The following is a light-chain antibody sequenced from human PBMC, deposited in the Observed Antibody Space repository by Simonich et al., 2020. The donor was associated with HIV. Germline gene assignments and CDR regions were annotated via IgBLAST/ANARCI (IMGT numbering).Light chain of an antibody. V-gene: IGKV4-1*01. J-gene: IGKJ4*01. CDR1: QSVLYNSYNKNY. Sequence: DIVMTQSPDSLAVSLGARATINCKSIQSVLYNSYNKNYLAGYQQKPGQPPKLRIYWASTRKSGVPDLFSGSGSVTDFTLTISSLQAEDVAVYYCQQYYSAPITFGGGTKVEIK. CDR2: WAS. CDR3: QQYYSAPIT.